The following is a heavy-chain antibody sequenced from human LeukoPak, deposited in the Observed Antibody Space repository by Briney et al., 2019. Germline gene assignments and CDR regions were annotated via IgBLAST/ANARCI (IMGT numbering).Heavy chain of an antibody. CDR1: GGSFSSYY. D-gene: IGHD2-15*01. CDR3: ARSNIVVVADPTLRSKWFDP. CDR2: INHSGST. J-gene: IGHJ5*02. Sequence: SETLSLTCAVYGGSFSSYYWSWIRQPPGKGLEWIGEINHSGSTNYNPSLKSRVTISVDTSKNQFFLKLSSVTAADTAVYYCARSNIVVVADPTLRSKWFDPWGQGTLVTVSS. V-gene: IGHV4-34*01.